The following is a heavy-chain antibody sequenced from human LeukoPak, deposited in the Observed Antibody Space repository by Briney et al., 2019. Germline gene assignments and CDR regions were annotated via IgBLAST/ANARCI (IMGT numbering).Heavy chain of an antibody. CDR2: ISGYNGNT. J-gene: IGHJ4*02. CDR1: GYTFTSYG. Sequence: ASVKVSCKASGYTFTSYGISWVRQAPGQGLEWMGWISGYNGNTNYAQKFQGRVTMTTDTSTSTAYMELRSLRSDVTAVYYCARADIRAIASSGWYGFDYWGQGTLVTVSS. D-gene: IGHD6-19*01. CDR3: ARADIRAIASSGWYGFDY. V-gene: IGHV1-18*01.